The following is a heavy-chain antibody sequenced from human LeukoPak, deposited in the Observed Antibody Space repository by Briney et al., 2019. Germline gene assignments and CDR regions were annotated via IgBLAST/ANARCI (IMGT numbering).Heavy chain of an antibody. V-gene: IGHV4-39*07. J-gene: IGHJ5*02. CDR3: ARGAGYDFWSGYYGGFDP. Sequence: SETLSLTCTVSGGSISSSSYYWGWIRQPPGKGLEWIGSTYYSGSTYYNPSLKSRVTISVDTSKNQFSLKLSSVTAADTAVYYCARGAGYDFWSGYYGGFDPWGQGTLVTVSS. CDR2: TYYSGST. CDR1: GGSISSSSYY. D-gene: IGHD3-3*01.